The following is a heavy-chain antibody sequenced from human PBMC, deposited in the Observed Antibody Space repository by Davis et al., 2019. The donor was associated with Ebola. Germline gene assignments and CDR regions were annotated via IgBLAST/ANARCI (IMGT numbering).Heavy chain of an antibody. J-gene: IGHJ4*02. Sequence: GESLKISCAASGFTFSSYGMHWVRQAPGKGLEWVAVISYDGSNKYYADSVKGRFTISRDNSKNTLFLQMNSLRAEDTAVYYCAKSRISGYDYYFDNWGQGTLVTVSS. CDR1: GFTFSSYG. D-gene: IGHD5-12*01. V-gene: IGHV3-30*18. CDR3: AKSRISGYDYYFDN. CDR2: ISYDGSNK.